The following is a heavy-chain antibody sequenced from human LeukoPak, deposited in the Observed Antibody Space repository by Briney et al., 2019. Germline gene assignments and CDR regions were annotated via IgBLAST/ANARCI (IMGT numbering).Heavy chain of an antibody. D-gene: IGHD3-10*01. CDR1: GGSFSGYY. CDR2: INHSGST. J-gene: IGHJ4*02. CDR3: ERSTMVRGAIGY. Sequence: SETLSLTCAVYGGSFSGYYWSWIRQPPGKGLEWIGEINHSGSTNYNPSLKSRVTISVDTSKNQFSLKLSSVTAADTAVYYCERSTMVRGAIGYWGQGTLVTVSS. V-gene: IGHV4-34*01.